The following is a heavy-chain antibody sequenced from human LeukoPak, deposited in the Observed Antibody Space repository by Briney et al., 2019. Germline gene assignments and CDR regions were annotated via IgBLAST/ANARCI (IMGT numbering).Heavy chain of an antibody. D-gene: IGHD3-22*01. CDR2: IYYSGST. CDR1: GVSISSSTYY. Sequence: SETLSLTCTVSGVSISSSTYYWGWIRQPPGKGLEWIGSIYYSGSTYYNPSLKSRVTISVDTSKNQFSLKLSSVTAAATAVYYCARGRRERYYYDTSGSFDYWGQGTLVTVSS. CDR3: ARGRRERYYYDTSGSFDY. J-gene: IGHJ4*02. V-gene: IGHV4-39*07.